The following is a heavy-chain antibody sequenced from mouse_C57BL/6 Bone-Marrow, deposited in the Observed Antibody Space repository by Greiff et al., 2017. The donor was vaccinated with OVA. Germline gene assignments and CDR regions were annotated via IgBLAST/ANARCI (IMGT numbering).Heavy chain of an antibody. V-gene: IGHV1-52*01. CDR3: AGQALDY. Sequence: QVQLQQPGAELVRPGSSVKLSCKASGYTFTSYWMHWVKQRPIQGLEWIGNIDPSDSETHYNQQFKDKATLTVDKSSSTAYKQHSSLTSEGSAVDYCAGQALDYWGQGTTLTVSA. CDR2: IDPSDSET. CDR1: GYTFTSYW. J-gene: IGHJ2*01. D-gene: IGHD3-2*02.